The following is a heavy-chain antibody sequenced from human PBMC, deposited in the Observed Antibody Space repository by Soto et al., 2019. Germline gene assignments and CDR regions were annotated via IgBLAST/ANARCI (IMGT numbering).Heavy chain of an antibody. CDR3: AREDGIVGGNSAFDY. CDR2: INGRSNYK. V-gene: IGHV3-21*01. J-gene: IGHJ4*02. D-gene: IGHD1-26*01. CDR1: GFAFSTYT. Sequence: EVQVVESGGGLVKPGGSLRLSCASSGFAFSTYTMNWVRQAPGKGLEWVSSINGRSNYKYYTDSVKGRFTISRDNAKNSLSLQMNRLRADDTAVYYCAREDGIVGGNSAFDYWSLGTLITVSS.